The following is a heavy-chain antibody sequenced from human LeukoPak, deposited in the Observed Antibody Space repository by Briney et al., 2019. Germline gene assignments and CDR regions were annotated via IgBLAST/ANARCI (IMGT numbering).Heavy chain of an antibody. CDR2: INHSGST. CDR3: ARGPRSNYYFDY. V-gene: IGHV4-34*01. J-gene: IGHJ4*02. CDR1: GGSFSGYY. D-gene: IGHD4-11*01. Sequence: SETLSLTCAVYGGSFSGYYWSWIRQPPGKGLEWIGEINHSGSTNYNPSLKSRVTISVDMSKNQFSLKLSSVTAADTAVYYCARGPRSNYYFDYWGQGTLVTVSS.